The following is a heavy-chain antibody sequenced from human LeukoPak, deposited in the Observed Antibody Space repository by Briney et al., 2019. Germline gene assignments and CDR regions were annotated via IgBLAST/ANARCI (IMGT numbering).Heavy chain of an antibody. CDR2: IKSKTDGGTT. CDR1: GFTFSNAW. J-gene: IGHJ6*03. CDR3: TTVDTAMTYYYYYMDV. Sequence: GGSLRLSCAASGFTFSNAWMSWVRQAPGKGLEWVGRIKSKTDGGTTDYAAPVKGRFTISRDDSKNTLYLQMNSLKTEDTAVYYCTTVDTAMTYYYYYMDVWGKGTTVTVSS. V-gene: IGHV3-15*01. D-gene: IGHD5-18*01.